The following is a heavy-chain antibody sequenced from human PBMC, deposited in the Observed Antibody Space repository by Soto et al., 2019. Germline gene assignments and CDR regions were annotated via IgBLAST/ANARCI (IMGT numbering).Heavy chain of an antibody. CDR1: GFTFSSYG. D-gene: IGHD1-26*01. Sequence: GSLRLSCAASGFTFSSYGMHWVRQAPGKGLEWVAVIWYDGSNKYYADSVKGRFTISRDNSKNTLYLQMNSLRAEDTAVYYCARDRVVGATTAEVDAFDIWGQWTMVTVSS. CDR2: IWYDGSNK. CDR3: ARDRVVGATTAEVDAFDI. V-gene: IGHV3-33*01. J-gene: IGHJ3*02.